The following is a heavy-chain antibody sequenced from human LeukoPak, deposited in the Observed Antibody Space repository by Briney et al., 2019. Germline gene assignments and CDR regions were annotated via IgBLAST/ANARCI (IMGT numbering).Heavy chain of an antibody. CDR1: GFTFSSYD. CDR2: NGTAGDT. V-gene: IGHV3-13*04. J-gene: IGHJ4*02. D-gene: IGHD4-23*01. Sequence: PGGSLRLSCAASGFTFSSYDMHRVRQATGKGLEWVSANGTAGDTYYPGSLQARFTISRENAKNSLYLQMNSLRAGDTAVYYCARGNSKEMYFDYWGQGTLVTVSS. CDR3: ARGNSKEMYFDY.